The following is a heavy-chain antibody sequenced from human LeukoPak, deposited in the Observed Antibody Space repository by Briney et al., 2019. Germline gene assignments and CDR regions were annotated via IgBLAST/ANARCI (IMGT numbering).Heavy chain of an antibody. V-gene: IGHV4-39*07. CDR3: ARAAPFIVVVVAATRYYYYMDV. Sequence: SETLSLTCTVSGGSISSSSYYWAWIRQPPGKGLEWIGSIYYSGNTYYKSSLKSRVTIAVDTSKNQFSLKLNSVTAADTAVYYCARAAPFIVVVVAATRYYYYMDVWGKGTTVTVSS. J-gene: IGHJ6*03. CDR1: GGSISSSSYY. CDR2: IYYSGNT. D-gene: IGHD2-15*01.